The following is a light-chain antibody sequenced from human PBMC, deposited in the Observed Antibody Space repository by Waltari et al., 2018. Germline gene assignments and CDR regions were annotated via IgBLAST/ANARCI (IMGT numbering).Light chain of an antibody. Sequence: EIVMKQSPATLSVSPGDSATLSCRASQSVSNNLAWSQQRPGQAPRLLIYGASTRATGIPARFSGSGSGTQFTLTISSMQSEDSAVYYCQQYYNWPLTFGGGAKVEIK. CDR2: GAS. CDR1: QSVSNN. V-gene: IGKV3-15*01. CDR3: QQYYNWPLT. J-gene: IGKJ4*01.